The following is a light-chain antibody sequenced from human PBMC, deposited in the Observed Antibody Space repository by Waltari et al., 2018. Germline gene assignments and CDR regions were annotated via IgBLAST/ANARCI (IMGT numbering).Light chain of an antibody. CDR2: DAS. CDR1: QTIGTY. J-gene: IGKJ2*01. CDR3: QQYDNLPRT. Sequence: VVLTQSPVTLSLSPGETATLSCRASQTIGTYLAWYQHKLGQPPRLLIYDASTRATGIPASVSGSGSGTDFTLTISGLEAEDSAFYYCQQYDNLPRTFGQGTKLEIK. V-gene: IGKV3-11*01.